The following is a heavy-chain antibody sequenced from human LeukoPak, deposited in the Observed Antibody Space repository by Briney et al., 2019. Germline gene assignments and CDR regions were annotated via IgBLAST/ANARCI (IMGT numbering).Heavy chain of an antibody. CDR2: INHSGST. J-gene: IGHJ4*02. CDR1: GGSISSSSYY. D-gene: IGHD6-19*01. V-gene: IGHV4-39*07. CDR3: ARGLSLTQWLFPY. Sequence: SETLSLTCTVSGGSISSSSYYWSWLRQPPGKGLEWIGEINHSGSTNYNPSLKSRVTISVDTSKNQFSLKLSSVTAADTAVYYCARGLSLTQWLFPYWGQGTLVTVSS.